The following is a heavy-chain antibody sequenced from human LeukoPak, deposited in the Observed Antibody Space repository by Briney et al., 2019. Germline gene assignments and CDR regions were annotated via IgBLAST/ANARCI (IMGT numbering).Heavy chain of an antibody. CDR3: ARRYYYDSSSHAGDV. CDR2: IYSGGST. D-gene: IGHD3-22*01. Sequence: GGSLRLSCAASGFTVSSNYMSWVRQAPGKGLEWVSVIYSGGSTYYADSVKGRFTISRDNSKNTLYLQMNSLRAEDTAVYYCARRYYYDSSSHAGDVWGQGTTVNVSS. J-gene: IGHJ6*02. CDR1: GFTVSSNY. V-gene: IGHV3-66*01.